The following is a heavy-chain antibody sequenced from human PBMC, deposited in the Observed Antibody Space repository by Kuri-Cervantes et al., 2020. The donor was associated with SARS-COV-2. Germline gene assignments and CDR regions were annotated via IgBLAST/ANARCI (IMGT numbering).Heavy chain of an antibody. V-gene: IGHV3-11*04. Sequence: GESLKISCAASGFIFSDYYMTWIRQPPGKGLEWVSYISSSGSAINYTDSVKGRFTISRDNAKNSVYLQMNSLRAEDTAVYYCAREWTLPYSPNWFDPWGQGTLVTVSS. CDR1: GFIFSDYY. J-gene: IGHJ5*02. CDR3: AREWTLPYSPNWFDP. CDR2: ISSSGSAI. D-gene: IGHD6-13*01.